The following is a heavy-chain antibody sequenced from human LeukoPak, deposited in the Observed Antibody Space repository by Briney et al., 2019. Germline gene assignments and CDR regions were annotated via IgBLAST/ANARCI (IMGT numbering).Heavy chain of an antibody. V-gene: IGHV3-21*01. CDR3: ATYHVIREGFGFALTH. Sequence: GGSLRLSCAASGFTFSSYSMNWVRQAPGKGLEWVSSISSSSSYIYYADSVKGRFTISRDNAKNSLYLQMNSLRAEDTAVYYCATYHVIREGFGFALTHWGQGTLVTVSS. D-gene: IGHD5-24*01. CDR2: ISSSSSYI. CDR1: GFTFSSYS. J-gene: IGHJ4*02.